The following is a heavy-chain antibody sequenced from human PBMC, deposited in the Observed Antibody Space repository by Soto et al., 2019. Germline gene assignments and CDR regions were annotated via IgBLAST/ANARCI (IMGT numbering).Heavy chain of an antibody. V-gene: IGHV1-46*01. J-gene: IGHJ4*02. CDR1: GYTFTSYY. Sequence: QVQLEQSGAAVKNPGASVKVSCKASGYTFTSYYMHWVRQAPGQGLEWMGVINPGGGITSYAENLNCRVTMTRDTSTSTAYMELSSLRSEATAIYYCALGLAVAYTPALLWGQGTLLTVYS. CDR2: INPGGGIT. D-gene: IGHD3-16*01. CDR3: ALGLAVAYTPALL.